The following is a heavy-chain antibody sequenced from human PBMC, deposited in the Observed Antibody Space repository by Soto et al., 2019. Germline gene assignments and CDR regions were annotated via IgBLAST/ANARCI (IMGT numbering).Heavy chain of an antibody. Sequence: ASVKLSCTASGYSFTSYGISWARQAPGQGLEWMGWISAYNGNTNYAQKLQGRVTMTTDTSTSTAYMELRSLRSDDTAVYYCERDTPFDYWGQGTLVTVSS. J-gene: IGHJ4*02. CDR3: ERDTPFDY. CDR1: GYSFTSYG. V-gene: IGHV1-18*01. CDR2: ISAYNGNT.